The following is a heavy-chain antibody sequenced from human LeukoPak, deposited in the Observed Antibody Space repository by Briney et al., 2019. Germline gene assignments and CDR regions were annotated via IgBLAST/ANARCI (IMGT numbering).Heavy chain of an antibody. CDR1: GFTFSSYA. Sequence: GGSLRLSCAASGFTFSSYAMSWVRQAPGKGLEWVSVISGSGGSTYYADSVKGRFTISRDNSKNTLYLQMNSLRAEDTAVYYCARYYYDSSGYYYFDYWGQGTLVTVSS. V-gene: IGHV3-23*01. CDR3: ARYYYDSSGYYYFDY. J-gene: IGHJ4*02. CDR2: ISGSGGST. D-gene: IGHD3-22*01.